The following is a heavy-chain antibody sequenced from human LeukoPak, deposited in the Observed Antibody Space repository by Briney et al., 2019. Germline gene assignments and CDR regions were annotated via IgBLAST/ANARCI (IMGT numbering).Heavy chain of an antibody. V-gene: IGHV3-74*03. J-gene: IGHJ4*02. CDR1: GFTFSSYW. CDR2: LSADGSTT. CDR3: ARASTMVPNLLDN. Sequence: PGGSLRVSCVASGFTFSSYWMHWVRQLPGYGLLWVSRLSADGSTTTYADSLKGLFTITWDDAKNALYLQMNSLSAVDTAAAVCARASTMVPNLLDNWGQGTLVTVSA. D-gene: IGHD4/OR15-4a*01.